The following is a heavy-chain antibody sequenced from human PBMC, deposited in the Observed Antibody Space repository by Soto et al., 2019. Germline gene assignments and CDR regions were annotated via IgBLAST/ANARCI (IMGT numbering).Heavy chain of an antibody. J-gene: IGHJ4*02. D-gene: IGHD3-3*01. Sequence: EVQLLEAGGGLVQPGESLRLSCAASGFIFSNYAMSWVRQAPGKGLEWVSAISGSGDRTYYRDSVKGRFTISRDNFNNTLVREMNSLRGDDTAVYFCATDDVMLFLDYLAAGGFDSWGQGALVTVSS. CDR1: GFIFSNYA. V-gene: IGHV3-23*01. CDR3: ATDDVMLFLDYLAAGGFDS. CDR2: ISGSGDRT.